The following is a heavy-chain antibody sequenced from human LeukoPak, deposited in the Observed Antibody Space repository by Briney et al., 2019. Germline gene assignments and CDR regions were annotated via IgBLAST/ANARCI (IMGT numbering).Heavy chain of an antibody. Sequence: SETLSLTCAVYGGSFSGYYWSWIRQPPGKGLEWIGEINHSGSTNYNPSLKSRVTISVDTSKNQFSPKLSSVTAADTAVYYCARTALFRGSGSYIYWGQGTLVTVSS. CDR3: ARTALFRGSGSYIY. CDR2: INHSGST. V-gene: IGHV4-34*01. CDR1: GGSFSGYY. J-gene: IGHJ4*02. D-gene: IGHD3-10*01.